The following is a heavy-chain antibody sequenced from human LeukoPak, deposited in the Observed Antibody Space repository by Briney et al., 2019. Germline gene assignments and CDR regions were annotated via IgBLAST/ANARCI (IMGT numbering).Heavy chain of an antibody. Sequence: SETLSLTCAVYGGSFSGYYWSWICQPPGKGLEWIGEINHSGSTNYNPSLKSRVTISVDTSKNQFSLKLSSVTAADTAVYYCARGGPIAAAGWFDPWGQGTLVTVSS. CDR3: ARGGPIAAAGWFDP. D-gene: IGHD6-13*01. V-gene: IGHV4-34*01. J-gene: IGHJ5*02. CDR2: INHSGST. CDR1: GGSFSGYY.